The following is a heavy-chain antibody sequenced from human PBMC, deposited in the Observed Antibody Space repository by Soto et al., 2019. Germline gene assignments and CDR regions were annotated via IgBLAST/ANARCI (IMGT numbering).Heavy chain of an antibody. J-gene: IGHJ4*02. CDR1: GFTFNLFT. Sequence: GGSLRLSCAASGFTFNLFTFHWVRQAPDKGLEWVAVISYDGSNKYYADSVKGRFTISRDNSKNTLYLQMNSLRAEDTAVYYCARDPVAYCGGDCRTFDYWGQGTLVTVSS. CDR3: ARDPVAYCGGDCRTFDY. D-gene: IGHD2-21*02. CDR2: ISYDGSNK. V-gene: IGHV3-30-3*01.